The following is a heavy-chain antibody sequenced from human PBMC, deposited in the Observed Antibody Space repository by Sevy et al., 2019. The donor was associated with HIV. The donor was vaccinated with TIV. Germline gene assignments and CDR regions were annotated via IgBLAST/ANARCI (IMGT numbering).Heavy chain of an antibody. V-gene: IGHV4-59*13. Sequence: SETLSLTCTVSGGSISSYYWSWIRQPPGKGLEWIGYIYYSGSTNYNPSLKSRVTISVDTSKNQFSLKLTSVTAADTAVYYCARYPGIAVAGEYYFDYWGQGTLVTVSS. CDR3: ARYPGIAVAGEYYFDY. CDR2: IYYSGST. D-gene: IGHD6-19*01. J-gene: IGHJ4*02. CDR1: GGSISSYY.